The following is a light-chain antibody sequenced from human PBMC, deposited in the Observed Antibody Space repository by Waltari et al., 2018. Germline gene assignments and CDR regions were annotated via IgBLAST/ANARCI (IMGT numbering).Light chain of an antibody. CDR1: ALPKKN. Sequence: SYELTQPPSVSVSPGQAARITCSGDALPKKNANWYQKKSGQAPVLVIYEDTNRPSGIPGRFSGSSSGTMATLTISGAQVEDEADYYCYAADSSGNHKGIFGGGTKVTVL. CDR2: EDT. CDR3: YAADSSGNHKGI. J-gene: IGLJ2*01. V-gene: IGLV3-10*01.